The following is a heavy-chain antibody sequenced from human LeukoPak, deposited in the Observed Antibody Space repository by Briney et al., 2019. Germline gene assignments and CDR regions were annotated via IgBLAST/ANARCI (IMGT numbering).Heavy chain of an antibody. V-gene: IGHV3-23*01. D-gene: IGHD1-26*01. CDR3: AKHLALVGATTTYDY. CDR1: GFTFSSYG. J-gene: IGHJ4*02. Sequence: GGSLRLSCGASGFTFSSYGMSWVRQAPGKGLEWVSGIRGSGDSTYYADSVKGRFTISRDNSKNTLYLQMNSLRAEDTAVYYCAKHLALVGATTTYDYWGQGTLVIVSS. CDR2: IRGSGDST.